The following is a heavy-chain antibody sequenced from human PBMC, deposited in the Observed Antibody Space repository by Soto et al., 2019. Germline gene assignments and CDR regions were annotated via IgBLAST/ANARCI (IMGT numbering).Heavy chain of an antibody. CDR2: IGNSGDGT. CDR3: VKDVWDY. J-gene: IGHJ4*02. Sequence: GGSLRLSCAASGFTFSGYTMNCVRQAPGKVLEWVAVIGNSGDGTHYADSVKGRFTISRDNSKNTLYLQMESLRAEDTAVYYCVKDVWDYWGQGVLVTVSS. CDR1: GFTFSGYT. D-gene: IGHD2-21*01. V-gene: IGHV3-23*01.